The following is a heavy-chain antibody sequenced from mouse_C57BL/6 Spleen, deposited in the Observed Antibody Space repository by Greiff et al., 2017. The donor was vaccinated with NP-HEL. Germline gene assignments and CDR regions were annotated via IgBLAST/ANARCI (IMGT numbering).Heavy chain of an antibody. D-gene: IGHD1-1*01. CDR3: AIEGSSNHYYARDY. Sequence: QVQLQQPGAELVKPGASVKLSCKASGYTFTSYWMHWVKQRPGQGLEWIGMIHPNSGSTNYNEKFKSKATLTVDKSSSTAYMQLSSLTSEDSAVYDCAIEGSSNHYYARDYWGQGTSVTVSS. CDR2: IHPNSGST. J-gene: IGHJ4*01. CDR1: GYTFTSYW. V-gene: IGHV1-64*01.